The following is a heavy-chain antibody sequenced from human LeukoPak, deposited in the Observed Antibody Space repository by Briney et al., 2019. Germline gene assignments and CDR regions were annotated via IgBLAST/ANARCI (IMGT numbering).Heavy chain of an antibody. CDR1: GFTVSSNY. Sequence: GGSLRLSCAASGFTVSSNYMSWGRQAPGKGLQWVSVIYNDGATYYSDSVKGRFIISRDNSKTRVYLQMSSLRAEDTAVYYCATSGDQPLVRRARAFDIWGQGTMVTVSS. CDR3: ATSGDQPLVRRARAFDI. J-gene: IGHJ3*02. V-gene: IGHV3-53*01. D-gene: IGHD6-13*01. CDR2: IYNDGAT.